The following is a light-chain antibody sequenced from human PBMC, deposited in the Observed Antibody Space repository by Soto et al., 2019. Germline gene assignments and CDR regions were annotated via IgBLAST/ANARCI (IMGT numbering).Light chain of an antibody. CDR1: SSNIGNNY. J-gene: IGLJ2*01. CDR2: DTN. V-gene: IGLV1-51*01. CDR3: GTWDSSLSAVV. Sequence: QSVLTQPPSVSAAPGQKVTISCSGSSSNIGNNYVSWYQQLPGTAPKLLIYDTNKRPSGIPDRFSGSKSGTSATLGITGLQTGDEADYYCGTWDSSLSAVVFGGGTKVTV.